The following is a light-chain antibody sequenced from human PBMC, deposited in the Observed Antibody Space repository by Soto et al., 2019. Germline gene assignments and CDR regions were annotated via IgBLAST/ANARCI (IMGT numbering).Light chain of an antibody. CDR1: QSISSN. J-gene: IGKJ3*01. Sequence: EIVMTQSPATLSVSPGERATISCRASQSISSNLAWYQQKPGQAPRLLIYGPSNRPTGIPATFSGRGSGTEFTLTISRLQSEDFAVYYCQQYNNWQITFGPGTKVDIK. CDR2: GPS. CDR3: QQYNNWQIT. V-gene: IGKV3-15*01.